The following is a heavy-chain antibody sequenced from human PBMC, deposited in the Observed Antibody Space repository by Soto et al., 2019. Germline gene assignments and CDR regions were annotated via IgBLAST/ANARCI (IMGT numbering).Heavy chain of an antibody. J-gene: IGHJ4*02. CDR1: GGSISSGGYY. CDR3: ARERHGSGPYYFDY. Sequence: QVQLQESGPGLVKPSQTLSLTCPVSGGSISSGGYYWSWIRQHPGKGLEWIGYIYYSGSTYYNPSLKSRVTKSVDTSKNQFSLKLSSVTAADTAVYYCARERHGSGPYYFDYWGQGTLGTGSS. V-gene: IGHV4-31*03. D-gene: IGHD3-10*01. CDR2: IYYSGST.